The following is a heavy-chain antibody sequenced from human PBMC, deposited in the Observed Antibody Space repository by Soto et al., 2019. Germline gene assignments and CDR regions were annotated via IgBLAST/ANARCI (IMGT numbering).Heavy chain of an antibody. D-gene: IGHD3-10*01. CDR1: GYTFTGYY. CDR3: ARDLWRSWGSGSHYYNDGMDG. Sequence: QVQLVQSGAEVKKPGASVKVSCKASGYTFTGYYMHWVRQAPGQGLEWMGWINPNSGGTNYAQKFQGRVTMTRDTSISTAYMELSRLRSDDTAVYYCARDLWRSWGSGSHYYNDGMDGWGQGPTVTVSS. J-gene: IGHJ6*02. CDR2: INPNSGGT. V-gene: IGHV1-2*02.